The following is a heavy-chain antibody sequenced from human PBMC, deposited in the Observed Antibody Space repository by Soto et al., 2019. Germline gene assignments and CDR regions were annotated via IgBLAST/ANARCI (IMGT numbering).Heavy chain of an antibody. CDR1: GYTLTELS. D-gene: IGHD6-13*01. CDR3: ATVRGPPRDSSSWYYYCGMGG. CDR2: FDPEDGET. J-gene: IGHJ6*02. V-gene: IGHV1-24*01. Sequence: ASVKVSCKVSGYTLTELSMHWVRQAPGKGLEWMGGFDPEDGETIYAQKFQGKVTMTEYTSTDTADMELSSLRTEDTGVYYCATVRGPPRDSSSWYYYCGMGGWGQGTTVAVSS.